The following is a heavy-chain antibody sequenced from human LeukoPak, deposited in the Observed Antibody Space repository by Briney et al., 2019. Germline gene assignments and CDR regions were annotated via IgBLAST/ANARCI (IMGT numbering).Heavy chain of an antibody. CDR1: GGSISYYY. CDR3: ARRDYKYSSLDY. J-gene: IGHJ4*02. CDR2: VYYSGST. D-gene: IGHD4/OR15-4a*01. V-gene: IGHV4-59*08. Sequence: SETLSLTCTVSGGSISYYYWSWIRQPPGKGLEWIGYVYYSGSTSYNPSLKSRVTISLDTSKNQFSLKLTSVTAADTAVYYCARRDYKYSSLDYWGQGTLVTVSS.